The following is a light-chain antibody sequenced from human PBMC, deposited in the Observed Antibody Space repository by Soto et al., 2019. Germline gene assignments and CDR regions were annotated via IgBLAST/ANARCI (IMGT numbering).Light chain of an antibody. CDR1: QSVSSY. Sequence: EIVLTQSPATLSLSPGERATLSCRASQSVSSYLAWYQQKPGQAPRLLIYDASNRATGIPARFSGRGSGTDFTLTISSLEPEDFAVYYCQQRSNWPPMRTFGGGTKVEIK. CDR2: DAS. CDR3: QQRSNWPPMRT. J-gene: IGKJ4*01. V-gene: IGKV3-11*01.